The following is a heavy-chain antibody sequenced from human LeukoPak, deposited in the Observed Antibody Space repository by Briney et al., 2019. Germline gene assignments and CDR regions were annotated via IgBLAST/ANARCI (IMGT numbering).Heavy chain of an antibody. V-gene: IGHV4-61*01. J-gene: IGHJ3*02. Sequence: PSETLSLTCTVSGGSISSSSYYWSWIRQPPGKGLEWIGYIYYSGSTNYNPSLKSRVTISVDTSKNQFSLKLSSVTAADTAVYYCASGVPVGAFDIWGQGTMVTVSS. CDR1: GGSISSSSYY. CDR3: ASGVPVGAFDI. CDR2: IYYSGST. D-gene: IGHD1-1*01.